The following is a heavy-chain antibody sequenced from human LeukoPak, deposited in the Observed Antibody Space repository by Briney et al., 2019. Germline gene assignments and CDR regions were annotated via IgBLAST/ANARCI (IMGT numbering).Heavy chain of an antibody. V-gene: IGHV3-21*01. CDR1: GFTFSSYS. Sequence: GGSLRLSCAASGFTFSSYSMNWVRQAAGKGLEWVSSISSSSSYIYYADSVKGRFTISRDNAKNSLYLQMNSLRAEDTAVYYCARPRYCSGGSCYSDAFDIWGQGTMVTVSS. CDR2: ISSSSSYI. CDR3: ARPRYCSGGSCYSDAFDI. D-gene: IGHD2-15*01. J-gene: IGHJ3*02.